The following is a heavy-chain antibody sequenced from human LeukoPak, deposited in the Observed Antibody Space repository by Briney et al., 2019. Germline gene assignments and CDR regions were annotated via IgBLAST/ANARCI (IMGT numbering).Heavy chain of an antibody. D-gene: IGHD4-17*01. Sequence: ASVKVSCKASGGTFSSYAISWVRQAPGQGLEWMGGIIPIFGTANYAQKFQGRVTITADESTSTAYMELSSLRSEDTAVYYCATSYGDPYYLDYWGQGTLVTVSS. V-gene: IGHV1-69*13. CDR1: GGTFSSYA. J-gene: IGHJ4*02. CDR3: ATSYGDPYYLDY. CDR2: IIPIFGTA.